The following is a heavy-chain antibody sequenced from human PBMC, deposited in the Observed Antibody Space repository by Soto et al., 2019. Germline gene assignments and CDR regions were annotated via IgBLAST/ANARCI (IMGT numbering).Heavy chain of an antibody. D-gene: IGHD6-19*01. J-gene: IGHJ6*02. V-gene: IGHV3-30-3*01. CDR1: GFTFSSYA. CDR2: ISYDGSNK. CDR3: ARGARYSGGLDYYYGMDV. Sequence: QVQLVESGGGVVQPGRSLRLSCAASGFTFSSYAMHWVRQAPGQGLEWVAVISYDGSNKYYADSVKGRFTISRDNSKNTLYLQMNSLRAEDTAVYYCARGARYSGGLDYYYGMDVWGQGTTVTVSS.